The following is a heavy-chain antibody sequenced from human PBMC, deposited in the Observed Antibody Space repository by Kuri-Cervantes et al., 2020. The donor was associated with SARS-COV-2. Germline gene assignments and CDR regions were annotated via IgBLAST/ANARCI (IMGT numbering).Heavy chain of an antibody. CDR3: ARGGEFLRIYWFDP. V-gene: IGHV4-38-2*02. D-gene: IGHD2/OR15-2a*01. CDR1: GYSISSGYY. J-gene: IGHJ5*02. Sequence: SETLSLTCTVSGYSISSGYYWGWIRQPPGKGLEWIGSIYHSGSTYYNPSLKSRVTISVDTSKNQFSLQLNSVTPEDTAVYYCARGGEFLRIYWFDPWGQGTLVTVSS. CDR2: IYHSGST.